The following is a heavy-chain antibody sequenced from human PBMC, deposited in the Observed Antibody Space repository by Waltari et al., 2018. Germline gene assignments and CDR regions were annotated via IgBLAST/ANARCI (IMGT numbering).Heavy chain of an antibody. CDR2: IYYSGST. V-gene: IGHV4-59*01. D-gene: IGHD5-18*01. CDR1: GGSISSYY. J-gene: IGHJ4*02. Sequence: QVQLQESGPGLVKPSETLSLTCTVSGGSISSYYWSWIRQPPGKGLEWIGYIYYSGSTNYNPSLKSRVTISVDTSKNQFSLKLSSVTAADTAVYYCARDRSSYGSSYYFDYWGQGTLVTVSS. CDR3: ARDRSSYGSSYYFDY.